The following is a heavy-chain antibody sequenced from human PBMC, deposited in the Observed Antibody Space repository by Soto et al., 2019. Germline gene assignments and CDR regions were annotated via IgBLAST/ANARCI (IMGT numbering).Heavy chain of an antibody. CDR2: INPSGGST. CDR1: GYTFTSYY. D-gene: IGHD3-16*01. CDR3: AGGGRLSAALYYFDY. Sequence: ASVKVSCKASGYTFTSYYMHWVRQAPGQGLEWMGIINPSGGSTSYAQKFQGRVTMTRDTSTSTVHMELSSLRSEDTAVYYCAGGGRLSAALYYFDYWGQGTLVTVSS. J-gene: IGHJ4*02. V-gene: IGHV1-46*01.